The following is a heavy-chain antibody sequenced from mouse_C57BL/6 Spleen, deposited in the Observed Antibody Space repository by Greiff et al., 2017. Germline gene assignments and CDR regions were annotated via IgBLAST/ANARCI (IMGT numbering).Heavy chain of an antibody. CDR1: GYTFTSYW. CDR3: ARSSLYYGSRGYAMDY. D-gene: IGHD1-1*01. V-gene: IGHV1-53*01. CDR2: INPSNGGT. J-gene: IGHJ4*01. Sequence: QVQLQQPGTELVKPGASVKLSCKASGYTFTSYWMHWVKQRPGQGLEWIGNINPSNGGTNYNEKFKSKATLTVDKSSSTAYMQLSRLTSEDSAVYYCARSSLYYGSRGYAMDYWGQGTSVTVSS.